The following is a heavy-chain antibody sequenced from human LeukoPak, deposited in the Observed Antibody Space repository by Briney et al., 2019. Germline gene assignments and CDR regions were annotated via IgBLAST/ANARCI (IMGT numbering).Heavy chain of an antibody. CDR1: GFTFNNYA. Sequence: PGGSLRLSCAASGFTFNNYAMSWVRQAPGKGLEWASALSGSADGIYYADSVKGRFTISRDNSQNTLYLQMNSLRAEDTAVYYCARGLPGGDTFDYWGQGTLVTVSS. D-gene: IGHD2-21*02. CDR3: ARGLPGGDTFDY. V-gene: IGHV3-23*01. J-gene: IGHJ4*02. CDR2: LSGSADGI.